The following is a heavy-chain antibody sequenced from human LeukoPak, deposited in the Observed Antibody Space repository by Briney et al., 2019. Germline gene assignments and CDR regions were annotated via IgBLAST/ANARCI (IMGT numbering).Heavy chain of an antibody. CDR2: MNPNSGNT. CDR1: GYTFTSYD. CDR3: ARVVFGDPFDY. J-gene: IGHJ4*02. V-gene: IGHV1-8*01. Sequence: GASVKVSCKASGYTFTSYDINWVRQATGQGLEWKGWMNPNSGNTGYAQKFQGRVTMTRNTSISTAYMKLSSLRSEDTAVYYCARVVFGDPFDYWGQGTLVTVSS. D-gene: IGHD3-10*02.